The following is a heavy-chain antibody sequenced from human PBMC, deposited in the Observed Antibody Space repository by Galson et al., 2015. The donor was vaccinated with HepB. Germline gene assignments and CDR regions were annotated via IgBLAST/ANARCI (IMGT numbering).Heavy chain of an antibody. CDR3: TSQRGAGMDV. CDR2: IYGTGST. J-gene: IGHJ6*02. Sequence: SLRLSCAASGFTVSGNYMSWVRQAPGKGLEWVSVIYGTGSTYLPDSVKGRFSISADNSRNTVYLQMNTLRAGDTAVYYCTSQRGAGMDVWGQGTTVTVSS. D-gene: IGHD3-16*01. V-gene: IGHV3-66*04. CDR1: GFTVSGNY.